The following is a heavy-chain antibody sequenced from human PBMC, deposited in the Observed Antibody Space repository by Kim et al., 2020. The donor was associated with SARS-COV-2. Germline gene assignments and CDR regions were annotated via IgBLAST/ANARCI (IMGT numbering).Heavy chain of an antibody. CDR2: ISSSGKTI. Sequence: GGSLRLSCAASGFTFSSYTLHWVRQAPGKGLEWVSYISSSGKTIMYADAVKGRYTISRDNAKNAVYLQMNSLRVEDFAVYYCARASDSSGWYTTGYYGMDVWGQGTTVTVSS. J-gene: IGHJ6*02. D-gene: IGHD6-19*01. CDR3: ARASDSSGWYTTGYYGMDV. V-gene: IGHV3-48*04. CDR1: GFTFSSYT.